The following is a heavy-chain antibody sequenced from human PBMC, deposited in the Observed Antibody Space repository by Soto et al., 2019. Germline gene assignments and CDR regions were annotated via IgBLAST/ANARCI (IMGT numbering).Heavy chain of an antibody. CDR2: LSWHSVDI. J-gene: IGHJ6*02. D-gene: IGHD1-26*01. CDR3: AKDVSGAPCYHGMDV. Sequence: GGSLSLSCVASGFAFDDYAMHWVRLIPGKGLEWVSGLSWHSVDIAYAESVGGRFVISRDNAANSLFLQMDSLRPEDTALYYFAKDVSGAPCYHGMDVSGQGAPVTVS. V-gene: IGHV3-9*01. CDR1: GFAFDDYA.